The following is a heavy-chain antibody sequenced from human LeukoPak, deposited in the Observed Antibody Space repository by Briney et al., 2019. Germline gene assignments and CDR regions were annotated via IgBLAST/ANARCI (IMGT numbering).Heavy chain of an antibody. CDR1: GGTFSSYA. J-gene: IGHJ6*02. Sequence: GASVKVSCKASGGTFSSYAISWVRQAPGQGLEWMGRISAYNGNTNYAQKLQGRVTMTTDTSTSTAYMELRSLRSDDTAVYYCARVKDGDYVFQYYYYYGMDVWGQGTTVTVSS. CDR3: ARVKDGDYVFQYYYYYGMDV. D-gene: IGHD4-17*01. CDR2: ISAYNGNT. V-gene: IGHV1-18*01.